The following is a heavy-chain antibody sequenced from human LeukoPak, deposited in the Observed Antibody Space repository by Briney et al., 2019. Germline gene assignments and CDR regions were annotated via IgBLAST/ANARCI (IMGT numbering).Heavy chain of an antibody. CDR3: ARVEYSSHIDY. D-gene: IGHD6-6*01. V-gene: IGHV4-59*01. J-gene: IGHJ4*02. Sequence: SETLSLTCTVSGGSISSYYWSWIRQPPGKGLEWIGYIYYSGSTNYNPSLKSRVTISVDTSKNQLSLKLSSVTAADTAVYYCARVEYSSHIDYWGQGTLVTVSS. CDR1: GGSISSYY. CDR2: IYYSGST.